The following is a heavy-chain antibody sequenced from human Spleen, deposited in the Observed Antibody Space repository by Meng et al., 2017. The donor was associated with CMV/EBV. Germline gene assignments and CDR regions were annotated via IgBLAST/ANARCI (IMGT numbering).Heavy chain of an antibody. J-gene: IGHJ3*01. Sequence: GESLKISCAASGFTFSSYAMSWVRQAPGKGLEWVSAIRGSGGSTYDADSVKGRFTISRDNSKNMQYLQMDSRRVEDTSVYYCAREIPFYYGALDFWGQGTVVTVSS. CDR2: IRGSGGST. V-gene: IGHV3-23*01. CDR3: AREIPFYYGALDF. CDR1: GFTFSSYA. D-gene: IGHD3-10*01.